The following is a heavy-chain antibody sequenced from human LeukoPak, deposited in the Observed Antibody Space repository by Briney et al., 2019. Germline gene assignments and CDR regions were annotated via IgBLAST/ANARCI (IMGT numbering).Heavy chain of an antibody. V-gene: IGHV1-2*02. Sequence: ASLKVSCKASGYTFSGFYIYWVRQAPGQGLEWMGWINPNSGGTNYAQKFQGRVTMTRDTSISTAYMELSRLRSDDTAVYYCARPRNHYYDSSGYYHSYYFDYWGQGTLVTVSS. D-gene: IGHD3-22*01. J-gene: IGHJ4*02. CDR1: GYTFSGFY. CDR3: ARPRNHYYDSSGYYHSYYFDY. CDR2: INPNSGGT.